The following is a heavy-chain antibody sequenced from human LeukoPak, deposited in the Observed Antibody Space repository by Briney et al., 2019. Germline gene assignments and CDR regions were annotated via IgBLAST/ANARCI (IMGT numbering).Heavy chain of an antibody. V-gene: IGHV1-69*13. CDR2: IIPIFGTA. J-gene: IGHJ4*02. CDR1: GGTFSSYA. CDR3: AKEEGIRCGGDCPFDE. D-gene: IGHD2-21*02. Sequence: ASAKVSCKASGGTFSSYAISWVRQAPGQGLEWMGGIIPIFGTANYAQKFQGRVTITADESTSAAYMELSSLRPEDTALYFCAKEEGIRCGGDCPFDEWGQGTLVTVSS.